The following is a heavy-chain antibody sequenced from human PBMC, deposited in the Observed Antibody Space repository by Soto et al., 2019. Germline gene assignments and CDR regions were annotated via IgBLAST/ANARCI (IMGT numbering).Heavy chain of an antibody. CDR3: ARLMSDSSGYSRWFDP. CDR1: GGSISSSSYY. V-gene: IGHV4-39*01. D-gene: IGHD3-22*01. J-gene: IGHJ5*02. Sequence: SETLSLTCTVSGGSISSSSYYWGWIRQPPGKGLEWIGSIYYSGSTYYNPSLKSRVTISVDTSKNQFSLKLGSVTAADTAVYYCARLMSDSSGYSRWFDPWGQGTLVTVSS. CDR2: IYYSGST.